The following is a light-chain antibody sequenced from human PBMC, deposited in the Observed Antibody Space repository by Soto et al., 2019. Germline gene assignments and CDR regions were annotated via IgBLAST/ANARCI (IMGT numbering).Light chain of an antibody. CDR2: GAS. CDR3: QQYNNWPRT. V-gene: IGKV3-15*01. Sequence: EIVMTQSPATLSVSPGERATLSCRASQSVSSNLAWYQQKPGQAPRLLIYGASTMATGIPARFSGSGSGTEFTLTISSLQYADFAVYYCQQYNNWPRTFGQGTKVEI. J-gene: IGKJ1*01. CDR1: QSVSSN.